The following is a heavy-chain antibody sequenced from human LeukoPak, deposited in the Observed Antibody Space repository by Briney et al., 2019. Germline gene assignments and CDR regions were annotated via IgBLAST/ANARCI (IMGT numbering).Heavy chain of an antibody. CDR2: IKQDGSEK. J-gene: IGHJ4*02. CDR3: ARNPVVTAKIYFDY. V-gene: IGHV3-7*01. D-gene: IGHD2-21*02. CDR1: GFTFSSYW. Sequence: GGSLRLSCAASGFTFSSYWMSWVRQAPGKGLEWVANIKQDGSEKYYVDSVKGRFTISRDNAKNSLYLQMNSLRAEDTAVYYCARNPVVTAKIYFDYWGQGTLVTVSS.